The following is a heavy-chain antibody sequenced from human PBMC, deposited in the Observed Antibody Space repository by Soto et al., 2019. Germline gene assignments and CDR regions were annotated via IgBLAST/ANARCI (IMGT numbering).Heavy chain of an antibody. J-gene: IGHJ6*02. CDR2: IIPIFGTA. D-gene: IGHD6-6*01. CDR1: GGTFSSYA. V-gene: IGHV1-69*13. CDR3: ARDPGIAARLHYYYYGMDV. Sequence: SVKVSCKASGGTFSSYAISWLRQAPGQGLEWMGGIIPIFGTANYAQKFQGRVTITADESTSTAYMELSSLRSEDTAVYYCARDPGIAARLHYYYYGMDVWGQGTTVTVSS.